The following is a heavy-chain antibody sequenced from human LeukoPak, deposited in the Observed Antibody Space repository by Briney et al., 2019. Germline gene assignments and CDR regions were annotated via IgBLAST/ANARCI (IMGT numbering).Heavy chain of an antibody. CDR3: AKDVRVSQWLVKGSFDY. Sequence: GGSLRLSCAASGFTFSSYAMSWVRQAPGKGLEWVSAISGSGGSTYYADSVKGRFTISRDNSKNTLYLQMNSLRAEDTAVYYCAKDVRVSQWLVKGSFDYWGQGTLVTVSS. V-gene: IGHV3-23*01. D-gene: IGHD6-19*01. CDR1: GFTFSSYA. CDR2: ISGSGGST. J-gene: IGHJ4*02.